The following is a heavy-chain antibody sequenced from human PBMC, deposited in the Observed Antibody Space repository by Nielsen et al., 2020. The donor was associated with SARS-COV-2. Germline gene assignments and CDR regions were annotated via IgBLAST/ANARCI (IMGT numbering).Heavy chain of an antibody. CDR2: IYRSDNS. D-gene: IGHD1-26*01. CDR1: GFSVSRYF. CDR3: GSGSGDSLAFDI. Sequence: GESLKISCAASGFSVSRYFMSWVRQAPGKGLEWLSIIYRSDNSYYADSVKGRFTISRDNSKNTLYLQMNSLTGDDTAVYYCGSGSGDSLAFDIWGQGTMVIVSS. J-gene: IGHJ3*02. V-gene: IGHV3-53*01.